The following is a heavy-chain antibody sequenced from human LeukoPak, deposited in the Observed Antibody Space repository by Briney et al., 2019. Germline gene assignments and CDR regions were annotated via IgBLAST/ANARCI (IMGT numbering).Heavy chain of an antibody. CDR1: GGSISIYY. V-gene: IGHV4-59*01. Sequence: SETLSLTCTVSGGSISIYYWSWIRQPPGKGLEWIGNIYYSGSTNYNPSLKSRVTISVDTSKNQFSLKLSSVTAADTAVYYCTRGSIAYYYMDVWGKGTTVIIFS. CDR2: IYYSGST. CDR3: TRGSIAYYYMDV. D-gene: IGHD3-22*01. J-gene: IGHJ6*03.